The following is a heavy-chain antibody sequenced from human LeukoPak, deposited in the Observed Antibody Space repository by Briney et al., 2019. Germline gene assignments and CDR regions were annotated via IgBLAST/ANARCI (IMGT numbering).Heavy chain of an antibody. V-gene: IGHV3-66*01. Sequence: HPGGSLRLSCAASGFTVSSNFMSWVRQAPGKGLQWVSVIYSGGNTYSADAVKGRFTISRDNSKNTLYLQMNSLRAEDTAVYYCAREFPRGAFDIWGQGTMVTVSS. CDR2: IYSGGNT. CDR3: AREFPRGAFDI. CDR1: GFTVSSNF. J-gene: IGHJ3*02.